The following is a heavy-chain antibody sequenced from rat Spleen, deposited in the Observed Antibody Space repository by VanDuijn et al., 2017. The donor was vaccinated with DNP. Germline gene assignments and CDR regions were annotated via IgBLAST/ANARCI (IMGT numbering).Heavy chain of an antibody. CDR2: INYRGRT. J-gene: IGHJ2*01. D-gene: IGHD1-7*01. V-gene: IGHV3-1*01. CDR3: ARWTRYFDY. Sequence: EVQLQESGPGLVKPSQSLSLICSVTGYSITSNYWAWIRKFPGNKMEWIGYINYRGRTGYNPSPKSRISITRDTSKNHFFLHLNSVTTEDTATYYCARWTRYFDYWGQGVMVTVSS. CDR1: GYSITSNY.